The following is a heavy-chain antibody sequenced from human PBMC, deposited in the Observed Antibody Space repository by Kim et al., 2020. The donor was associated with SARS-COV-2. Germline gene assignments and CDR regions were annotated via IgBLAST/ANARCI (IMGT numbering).Heavy chain of an antibody. J-gene: IGHJ6*02. CDR1: GYTFTSYG. V-gene: IGHV1-18*04. CDR2: ISAYNGNT. CDR3: ARSPPYTVTTAYYYYGMDV. Sequence: ASVKVSCKASGYTFTSYGISWVRQAPGQGLEWMGWISAYNGNTNYAQKLQGRVTMTTDTSTSTAYMELRSLRSDDTAVYYCARSPPYTVTTAYYYYGMDVWGQGTTVTVSS. D-gene: IGHD4-17*01.